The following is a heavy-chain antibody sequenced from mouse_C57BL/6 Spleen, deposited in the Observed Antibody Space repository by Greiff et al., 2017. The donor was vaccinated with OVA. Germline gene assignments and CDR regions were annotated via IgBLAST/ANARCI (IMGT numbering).Heavy chain of an antibody. CDR2: INPNNGGT. V-gene: IGHV1-22*01. CDR3: ARSPANWDYFDY. J-gene: IGHJ2*01. D-gene: IGHD4-1*01. Sequence: EVKLQESGPELVKPGASVKMSCKASGYTFTDYNMHWVKQSHGKSLEWIGYINPNNGGTSYNQKFKGKATLTVNKSSSTAYMELRSLTSEDSAVYYCARSPANWDYFDYWGQGTTLTVSS. CDR1: GYTFTDYN.